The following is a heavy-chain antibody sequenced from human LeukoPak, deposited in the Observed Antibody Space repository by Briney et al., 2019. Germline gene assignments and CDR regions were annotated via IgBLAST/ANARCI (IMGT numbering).Heavy chain of an antibody. V-gene: IGHV4-30-4*08. CDR3: VRVEGLQDYVNNWFDP. CDR1: GDSIISGDYY. J-gene: IGHJ5*02. D-gene: IGHD4-17*01. CDR2: VYYSGST. Sequence: SETLSLTCTVSGDSIISGDYYWSWIRPPPGKGLEWIGFVYYSGSTYYNPSLRSRLTISVDTSKNQFSLKLSSVTAADTAVYYCVRVEGLQDYVNNWFDPWGQGTLVTVSS.